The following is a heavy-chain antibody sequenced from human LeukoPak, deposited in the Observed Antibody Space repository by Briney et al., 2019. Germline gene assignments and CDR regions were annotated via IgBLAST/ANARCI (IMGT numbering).Heavy chain of an antibody. CDR1: GYSISSGYY. Sequence: SETLSLTCAVSGYSISSGYYWGWIRQPPGKGLEWIGSIYHSGSTYYNPSLKSRVTISVDTSKNQFSLKLSSVTAADTAVYYCAGRGQRYFRDWGQGILVTVSS. CDR3: AGRGQRYFRD. J-gene: IGHJ1*01. V-gene: IGHV4-38-2*01. CDR2: IYHSGST.